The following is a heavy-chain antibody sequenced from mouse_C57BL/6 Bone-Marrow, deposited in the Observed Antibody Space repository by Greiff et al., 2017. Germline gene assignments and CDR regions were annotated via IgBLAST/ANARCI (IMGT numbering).Heavy chain of an antibody. Sequence: QVQLQQPGAELVMPGASVKLSCKASGYTFTSYWMHWVKQRPGQGLEWIGEIDPSDSYTNYNQKFKGKSTLTVDKSSSTAYMQRSSLTSEDSAVYYCARGDYDGYYVGYWGQGTTLTVSS. D-gene: IGHD2-3*01. CDR3: ARGDYDGYYVGY. J-gene: IGHJ2*01. V-gene: IGHV1-69*01. CDR1: GYTFTSYW. CDR2: IDPSDSYT.